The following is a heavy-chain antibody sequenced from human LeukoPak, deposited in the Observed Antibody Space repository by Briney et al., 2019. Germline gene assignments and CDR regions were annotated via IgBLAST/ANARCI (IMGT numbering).Heavy chain of an antibody. D-gene: IGHD2-8*01. V-gene: IGHV1-18*01. J-gene: IGHJ6*02. CDR3: ARGVRGVYGMDV. Sequence: ASVKVSCKASGGTFSSYAISWVRQAPGQGLEWMGWISAYNGNTNYAQKLQGRVTMTTDTSTSTAYMELRSLRSDDTAVYYCARGVRGVYGMDVWGQGTTVTVSS. CDR1: GGTFSSYA. CDR2: ISAYNGNT.